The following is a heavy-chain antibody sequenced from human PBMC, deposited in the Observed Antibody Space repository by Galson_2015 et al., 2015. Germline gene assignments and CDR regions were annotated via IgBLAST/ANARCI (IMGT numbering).Heavy chain of an antibody. CDR3: ARYGSGSYNRDPFDY. CDR1: GFSFSYYG. V-gene: IGHV3-30-3*01. J-gene: IGHJ4*02. D-gene: IGHD3-10*01. CDR2: VSSDGSSK. Sequence: SLRLSCAASGFSFSYYGMNWARQAPGKGLEWVAIVSSDGSSKYYADSVQGRFTVSRDNSKNTAYMQMDSLRVEDTAIYYCARYGSGSYNRDPFDYWGQGTLVTVSS.